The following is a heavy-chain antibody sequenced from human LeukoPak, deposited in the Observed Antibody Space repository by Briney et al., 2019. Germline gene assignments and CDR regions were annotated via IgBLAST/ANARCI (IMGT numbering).Heavy chain of an antibody. CDR2: ISSNGATT. D-gene: IGHD6-19*01. V-gene: IGHV3-64D*09. CDR3: VFPYSSGYYESDY. CDR1: GFTFSNYA. Sequence: GSLRLSCSASGFTFSNYAMQWVRQAPGKGLEYVSAISSNGATTYYAASVKGRFTISRDNSKNMLSLQMSSLRAEDTAVYYCVFPYSSGYYESDYWGQGTLVTVSS. J-gene: IGHJ4*02.